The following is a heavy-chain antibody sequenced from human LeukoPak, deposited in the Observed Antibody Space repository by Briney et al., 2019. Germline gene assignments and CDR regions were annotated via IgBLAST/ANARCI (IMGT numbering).Heavy chain of an antibody. CDR2: ISGSGLYT. V-gene: IGHV3-11*05. CDR1: GFTFSDYY. J-gene: IGHJ4*02. Sequence: GGSLRLSCAASGFTFSDYYMSWMRQAPGKGLDWVSCISGSGLYTNYADSVKGRLTISRDNAKNSLYLQMNSLRAGDTAVYYCARGGTTVTEDFDYWGQGTLVTVSS. D-gene: IGHD4-17*01. CDR3: ARGGTTVTEDFDY.